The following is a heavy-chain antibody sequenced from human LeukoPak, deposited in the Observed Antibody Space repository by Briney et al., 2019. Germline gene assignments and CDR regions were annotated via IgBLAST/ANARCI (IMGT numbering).Heavy chain of an antibody. CDR1: GFTFSSYA. CDR2: INSSGGCR. CDR3: AKIGGKVVF. D-gene: IGHD4-23*01. V-gene: IGHV3-23*01. Sequence: GGSLRLSCAASGFTFSSYAMSWVRQAPGKGLEWVSSINSSGGCRYYADSVKGRFTISRDNSKNTLYLQMNSLRVEDTAVYYCAKIGGKVVFWGQGTLVTVSS. J-gene: IGHJ4*02.